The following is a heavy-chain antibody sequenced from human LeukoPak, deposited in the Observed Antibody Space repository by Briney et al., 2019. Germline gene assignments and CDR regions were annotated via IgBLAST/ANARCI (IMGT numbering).Heavy chain of an antibody. J-gene: IGHJ3*02. CDR1: GYTLTELS. CDR3: ARNEYYDSSGYYYGAFDI. V-gene: IGHV1-24*01. Sequence: ASVKVSCKVSGYTLTELSMHWVRQAPGKGLEWMGGFDPEDGETIYAQKFQGRVTITADKSTSTAYMELSSLRSEDTAVYYCARNEYYDSSGYYYGAFDIWGQGTMVTVSS. D-gene: IGHD3-22*01. CDR2: FDPEDGET.